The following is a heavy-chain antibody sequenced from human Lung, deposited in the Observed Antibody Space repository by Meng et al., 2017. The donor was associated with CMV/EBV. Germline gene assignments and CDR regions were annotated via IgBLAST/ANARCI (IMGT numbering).Heavy chain of an antibody. V-gene: IGHV4-39*07. CDR2: LYDSGST. D-gene: IGHD1-1*01. CDR1: GGSIGSSTYY. J-gene: IGHJ4*02. CDR3: ARDLEY. Sequence: QLQLQGSGPGLVRPSETLSLTCSVSGGSIGSSTYYWAWIRQPPGKGLEWIGSLYDSGSTYYHPSLKSRVTISVDTSKTYFSLKLRSVTAADTAVYYCARDLEYWGQGTLVTVSS.